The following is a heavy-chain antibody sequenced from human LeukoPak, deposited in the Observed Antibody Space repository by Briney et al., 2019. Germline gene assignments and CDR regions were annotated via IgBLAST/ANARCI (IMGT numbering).Heavy chain of an antibody. CDR1: GFTFSRYT. V-gene: IGHV3-30*01. CDR2: LAYDETFR. CDR3: AREADGFDI. J-gene: IGHJ3*02. Sequence: GGSLRLSRSASGFTFSRYTMHWVRQAPGKGLEWVALLAYDETFRYYADSVKGRFTISRDTAKTTLDLQMNSLTTEDTALYYCAREADGFDIWGQGTMVTVSS.